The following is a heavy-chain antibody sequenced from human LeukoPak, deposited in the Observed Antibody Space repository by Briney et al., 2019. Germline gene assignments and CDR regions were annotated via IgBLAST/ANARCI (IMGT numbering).Heavy chain of an antibody. CDR3: ARELIYADY. Sequence: SQTLSLTCTVSGGSISSCDYYWIWIPQPPGKGLEWIGYIYYSGSTYYNPSLKIRVTMAVYTSKNQFSLKLSSVTAADTDVYYCARELIYADYWGQGTLVTVSS. V-gene: IGHV4-30-4*01. J-gene: IGHJ4*02. CDR2: IYYSGST. D-gene: IGHD5/OR15-5a*01. CDR1: GGSISSCDYY.